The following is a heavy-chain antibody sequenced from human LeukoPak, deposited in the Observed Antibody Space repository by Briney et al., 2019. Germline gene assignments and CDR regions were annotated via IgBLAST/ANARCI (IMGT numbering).Heavy chain of an antibody. CDR2: ISSSSSTI. D-gene: IGHD2-21*01. Sequence: GGSLRLSCAASGFTVSSNYMSWVRQAPGKGLEWVSYISSSSSTIYYADSVKGRFTISRDNAKNSLYLQMNSLRAEDTAVYYCARDPISASSNWFDPWGQGTLVTVSS. CDR3: ARDPISASSNWFDP. CDR1: GFTVSSNY. V-gene: IGHV3-48*04. J-gene: IGHJ5*02.